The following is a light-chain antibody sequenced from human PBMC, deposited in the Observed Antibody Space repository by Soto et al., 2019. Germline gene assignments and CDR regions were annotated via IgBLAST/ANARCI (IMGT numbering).Light chain of an antibody. CDR3: VAYAGRSTWV. J-gene: IGLJ3*02. V-gene: IGLV2-23*01. Sequence: QSALTQPASMSGSPGQSINISCTGTDSDVGSYKLVSWYQQFPGKAPRLMMSETSKRFSGTSDRFSGSKSGNTASLTISGLRAEDEADYYCVAYAGRSTWVFGGGTKLTVL. CDR2: ETS. CDR1: DSDVGSYKL.